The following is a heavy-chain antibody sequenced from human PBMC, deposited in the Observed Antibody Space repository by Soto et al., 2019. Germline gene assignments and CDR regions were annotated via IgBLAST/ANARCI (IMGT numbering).Heavy chain of an antibody. CDR1: GGSISSYY. V-gene: IGHV4-59*01. CDR3: ARSGAGLFWD. D-gene: IGHD3-16*01. Sequence: QVQLQESGPGLVKPSETLSLTCTVSGGSISSYYWSWIRQPPGKGLEWIGYIYYSGSTNYNPSLNSRVTISVAPSENQFSLKLSSVTAADTAVYYCARSGAGLFWDWGQGALVTVSS. J-gene: IGHJ4*02. CDR2: IYYSGST.